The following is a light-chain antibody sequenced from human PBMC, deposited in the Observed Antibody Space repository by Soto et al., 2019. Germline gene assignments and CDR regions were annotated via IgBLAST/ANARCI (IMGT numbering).Light chain of an antibody. CDR2: GAF. CDR3: QQYSSSALT. V-gene: IGKV3-15*01. CDR1: QSVSSN. J-gene: IGKJ1*01. Sequence: TLSXXAGEXVTVXXRTSQSVSSNYAWYQQKPGDAPSLLIYGAFTRGAGIPARFGSIGSGTESTLAISCRQSEYSALSYYQQYSSSALTFAHGTKVDIK.